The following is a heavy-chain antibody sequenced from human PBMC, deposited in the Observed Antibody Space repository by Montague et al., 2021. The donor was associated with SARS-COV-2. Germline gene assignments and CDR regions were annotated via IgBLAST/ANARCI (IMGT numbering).Heavy chain of an antibody. CDR3: ARRGYTGSDYFDY. D-gene: IGHD5-12*01. CDR1: GFPISSGFY. V-gene: IGHV4-38-2*01. Sequence: SETLSLTCSVSGFPISSGFYWTWIRQSPGKGPEWIGTVYHSSYTXYNPSLKGRVTVSIDTSKNQFSLTVTSVTAADTAVYFCARRGYTGSDYFDYWGQGTLVTVSS. CDR2: VYHSSYT. J-gene: IGHJ4*02.